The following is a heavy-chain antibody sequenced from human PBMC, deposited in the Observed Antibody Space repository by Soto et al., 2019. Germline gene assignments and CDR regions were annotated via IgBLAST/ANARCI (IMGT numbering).Heavy chain of an antibody. CDR3: ARGVDVVVVAATYYFDY. Sequence: QVQLQQWGAGLLKPSETLSLTCAVYGGSFSGYYWSWIRQPPGKGLEWIGEINHSGSTNYNPSLKSRVTISVDTSKNQFSLKLSSVTAADTAVYYCARGVDVVVVAATYYFDYWGQGTLVTVSS. V-gene: IGHV4-34*01. CDR1: GGSFSGYY. D-gene: IGHD2-15*01. CDR2: INHSGST. J-gene: IGHJ4*02.